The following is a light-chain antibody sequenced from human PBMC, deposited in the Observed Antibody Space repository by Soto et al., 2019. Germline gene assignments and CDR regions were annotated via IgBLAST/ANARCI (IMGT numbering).Light chain of an antibody. CDR1: QSVGRNY. CDR3: QQYATSPIT. J-gene: IGKJ5*01. CDR2: GAS. Sequence: ETVWTQSPGTRSLSPGERATLSCRASQSVGRNYLAWFQQKSGQAPRLVIYGASSRAAGIPDRLSGSGSGTDFTLTISRLEPEDFAVYYCQQYATSPITFGQGTRLEIK. V-gene: IGKV3-20*01.